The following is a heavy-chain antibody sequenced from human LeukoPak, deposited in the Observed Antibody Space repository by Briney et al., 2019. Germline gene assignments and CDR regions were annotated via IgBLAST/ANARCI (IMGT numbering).Heavy chain of an antibody. D-gene: IGHD5-18*01. CDR2: IYYSKNT. CDR1: GGPISSSSAY. J-gene: IGHJ4*02. CDR3: VSPRGFSYGYFDY. V-gene: IGHV4-39*01. Sequence: SETLSLTCTVSGGPISSSSAYWGWIRQPPGKGLEGSGSIYYSKNTYYNPSLKSRVTISADTSKNQFSLTLGSVSATDTAVYYCVSPRGFSYGYFDYWGQGTLVTVSS.